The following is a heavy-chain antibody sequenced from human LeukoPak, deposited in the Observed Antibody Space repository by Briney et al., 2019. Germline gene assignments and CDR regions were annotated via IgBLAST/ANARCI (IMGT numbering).Heavy chain of an antibody. CDR2: ISGSGGST. V-gene: IGHV3-23*01. J-gene: IGHJ5*02. Sequence: PGGSLRLSCAASGFTFSSYGMSWVRQAPGKGLEWVSAISGSGGSTYYADSVKGRFTISRDNSKNTLYLQMNSLRAEDTAVYYCAKDRSSGWSNWFDPWGQGTLVTVSS. CDR3: AKDRSSGWSNWFDP. D-gene: IGHD6-19*01. CDR1: GFTFSSYG.